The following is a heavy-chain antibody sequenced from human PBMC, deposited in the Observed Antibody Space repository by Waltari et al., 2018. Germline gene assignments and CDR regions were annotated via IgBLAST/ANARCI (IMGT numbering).Heavy chain of an antibody. CDR1: GYSISNVYY. D-gene: IGHD1-1*01. V-gene: IGHV4-38-2*02. CDR3: ARQPIEGNLPDWFDP. J-gene: IGHJ5*02. Sequence: QVQLQQSGPGLVKPSETLSLTCTVSGYSISNVYYGGWIRQPPGKGLEWIGSIHHSGSAYYNPSLNSSVTISLETSKNQFSLKLTSVAATDTAIYYCARQPIEGNLPDWFDPWGQGTLVTVSS. CDR2: IHHSGSA.